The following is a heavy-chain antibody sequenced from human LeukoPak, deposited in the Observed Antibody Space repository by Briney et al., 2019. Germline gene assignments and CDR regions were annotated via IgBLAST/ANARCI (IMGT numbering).Heavy chain of an antibody. Sequence: SVKVSCKASGFPFISSAVQWVRQARGQRLEWIGWIVVGSGNTKYAQKFQERVSVTRDMSTNAAYMELSSLRSEDTAFYYCAAGYYDSSGYYLTCPNWGQGTLVTVCS. CDR3: AAGYYDSSGYYLTCPN. CDR1: GFPFISSA. J-gene: IGHJ4*02. V-gene: IGHV1-58*01. D-gene: IGHD3-22*01. CDR2: IVVGSGNT.